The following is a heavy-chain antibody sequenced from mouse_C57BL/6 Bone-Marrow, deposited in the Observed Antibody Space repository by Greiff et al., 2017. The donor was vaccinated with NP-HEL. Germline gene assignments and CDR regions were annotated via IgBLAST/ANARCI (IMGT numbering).Heavy chain of an antibody. D-gene: IGHD1-1*01. V-gene: IGHV1-50*01. CDR1: GYTFTSYW. CDR3: ARSPFTTVVSPPFDY. J-gene: IGHJ2*01. Sequence: QVQLKQPGAELVKPGASVKLSCKASGYTFTSYWMQWVKQRPGQGLEWIGEIDPSDSYTNYNQKFKGKATLTVDTSSSTAYMQLSSLTSEDSAVYYCARSPFTTVVSPPFDYWGKGTTLTVSS. CDR2: IDPSDSYT.